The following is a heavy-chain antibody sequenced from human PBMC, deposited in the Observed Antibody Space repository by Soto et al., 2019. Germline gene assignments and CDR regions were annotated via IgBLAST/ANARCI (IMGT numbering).Heavy chain of an antibody. CDR3: AAVLARMVREPSVTLGAYYYSMDV. Sequence: ASVKVSCKVSGHTLSESSIHWVRQSPGRGLEWMGGFDPDVGGTKYAQEFQGRVTLAEDTSTDTAYMDLSSLTFGDTAVYYCAAVLARMVREPSVTLGAYYYSMDVWGQGATVTVSS. CDR1: GHTLSESS. J-gene: IGHJ6*02. D-gene: IGHD3-10*01. V-gene: IGHV1-24*01. CDR2: FDPDVGGT.